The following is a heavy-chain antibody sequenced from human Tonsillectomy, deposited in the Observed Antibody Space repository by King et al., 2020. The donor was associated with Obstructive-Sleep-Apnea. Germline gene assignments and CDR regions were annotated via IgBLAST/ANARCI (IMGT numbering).Heavy chain of an antibody. Sequence: QLVQSGGGVVQPGRSLRLSCAASGITFSNYAMHWVRQAPGKGLEWVAVISYDGSDKYYPDSWKGRFTISSNNSNNTLHRQMNSLRAEDTAVYYCAKALGYSGYEGYFDYWGQGTLVTVSS. V-gene: IGHV3-30*18. D-gene: IGHD5-12*01. CDR1: GITFSNYA. CDR3: AKALGYSGYEGYFDY. CDR2: ISYDGSDK. J-gene: IGHJ4*02.